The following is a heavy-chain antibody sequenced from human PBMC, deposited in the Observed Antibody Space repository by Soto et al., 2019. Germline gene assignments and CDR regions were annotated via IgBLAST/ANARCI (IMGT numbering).Heavy chain of an antibody. J-gene: IGHJ4*02. Sequence: QVQLQESGPGLVKPSQTLSLTCTVSGASISSGGYYWSWSRQHPGKGLEWIGYIYYIGSTSYNPSLNSRVTISVDTSKNQFSLKLTSVTAADTAVYYCARGMGATHCDYWGQGTLVTVSS. V-gene: IGHV4-31*03. CDR1: GASISSGGYY. CDR2: IYYIGST. D-gene: IGHD1-26*01. CDR3: ARGMGATHCDY.